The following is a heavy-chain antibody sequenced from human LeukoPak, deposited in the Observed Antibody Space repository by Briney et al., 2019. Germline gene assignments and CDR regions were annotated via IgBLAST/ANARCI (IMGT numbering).Heavy chain of an antibody. CDR2: INHSGST. CDR3: ARGPRRSQYQLLWATNWFDP. CDR1: GGSFSGYY. D-gene: IGHD2-2*01. J-gene: IGHJ5*02. Sequence: SETLSLTCAVYGGSFSGYYWRWIRQPPGKGLEWIGEINHSGSTNYNPSLKSRVTISVDTSKNQFSLKLSSVTAADTAVYYCARGPRRSQYQLLWATNWFDPWGQGTLVTVSS. V-gene: IGHV4-34*01.